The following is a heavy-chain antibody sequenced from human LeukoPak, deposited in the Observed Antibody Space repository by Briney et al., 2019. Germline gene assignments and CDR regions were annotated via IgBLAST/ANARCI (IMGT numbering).Heavy chain of an antibody. D-gene: IGHD2-15*01. V-gene: IGHV1-69*04. CDR1: GGTFSGYA. CDR3: TGYCSGGSCYPHYYYYYGMDV. J-gene: IGHJ6*02. CDR2: IIPILGIA. Sequence: ASVKVSCKASGGTFSGYAISWVRQAPGQGLEWMGRIIPILGIANYAQKFQGRVTITADKSTSTAYMELSSLRSEDTAVYYCTGYCSGGSCYPHYYYYYGMDVWGQGTTVTVSS.